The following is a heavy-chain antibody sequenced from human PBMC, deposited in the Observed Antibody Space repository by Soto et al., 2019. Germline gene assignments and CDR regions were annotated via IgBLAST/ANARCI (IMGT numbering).Heavy chain of an antibody. CDR3: ARGRAKYNSWRGLDY. CDR1: GHTFSSHD. CDR2: MNPNTGNT. V-gene: IGHV1-8*01. J-gene: IGHJ4*02. Sequence: GASVKVSCKASGHTFSSHDINWVRQATGQGLEWMGWMNPNTGNTGYAQTFQGRVSMTRHPSISTAYLELSSLRSEDTAVYYCARGRAKYNSWRGLDYWGQGTLVTVSS. D-gene: IGHD6-6*01.